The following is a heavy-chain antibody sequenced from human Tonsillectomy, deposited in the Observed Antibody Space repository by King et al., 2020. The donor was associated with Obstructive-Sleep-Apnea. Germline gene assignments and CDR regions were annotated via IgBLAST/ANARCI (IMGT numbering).Heavy chain of an antibody. D-gene: IGHD6-19*01. J-gene: IGHJ4*02. CDR1: EFTFSSYA. CDR2: ISGGGGIT. Sequence: VQLVESGGGLVQPGGSLRLSCAASEFTFSSYAMSWVRQAPGKGLEWVSTISGGGGITYYADSVKGRFTISRDNSRNTLYLQMNSLRAEDTAVYYCAKLLYIAVAATGNYFDYWGQGTLVTVSS. V-gene: IGHV3-23*04. CDR3: AKLLYIAVAATGNYFDY.